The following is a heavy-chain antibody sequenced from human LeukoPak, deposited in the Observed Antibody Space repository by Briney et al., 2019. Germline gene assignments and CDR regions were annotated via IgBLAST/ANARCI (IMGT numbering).Heavy chain of an antibody. Sequence: GGSLRLSCAASGFTFSSYGMHWVRQAPGKGLEWVAFIRYDGSIKYYAGSVKGRFTISRDSSKNTLYLQMNSLRAEDTAVYYCAKDKYSPFDYWGQGTLVTVSS. CDR1: GFTFSSYG. J-gene: IGHJ4*02. CDR2: IRYDGSIK. D-gene: IGHD5-18*01. CDR3: AKDKYSPFDY. V-gene: IGHV3-30*02.